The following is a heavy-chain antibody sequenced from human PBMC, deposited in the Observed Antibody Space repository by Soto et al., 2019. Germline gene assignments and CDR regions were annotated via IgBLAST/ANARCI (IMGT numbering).Heavy chain of an antibody. CDR2: IYHSGST. D-gene: IGHD2-2*01. J-gene: IGHJ6*02. V-gene: IGHV4-4*02. CDR3: ARVVGGYYYGMDV. CDR1: GGSISSSNW. Sequence: QVQLQESGPGLVKPSGTLSLTCAVSGGSISSSNWWSWVRQPPGKGLEWIGEIYHSGSTNYIPSLESRVNMSVDKSKNQFSLTLSSVPAADTAVNFCARVVGGYYYGMDVWGQGTTVTVSS.